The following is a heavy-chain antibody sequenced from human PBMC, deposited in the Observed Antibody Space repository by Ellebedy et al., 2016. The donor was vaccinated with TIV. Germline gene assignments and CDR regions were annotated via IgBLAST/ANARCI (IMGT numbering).Heavy chain of an antibody. CDR3: ARGGDAVAGSEDYYYYGMDV. CDR1: GGTFSSYA. D-gene: IGHD6-19*01. V-gene: IGHV1-69*13. Sequence: SVKVSXXASGGTFSSYAISWVRQAPGQGLEWMGGIIPIFGTANYAQKFQGRVTITADESTSTAYMELSSLRSEDTAVYYCARGGDAVAGSEDYYYYGMDVWGQGTTVTVSS. J-gene: IGHJ6*02. CDR2: IIPIFGTA.